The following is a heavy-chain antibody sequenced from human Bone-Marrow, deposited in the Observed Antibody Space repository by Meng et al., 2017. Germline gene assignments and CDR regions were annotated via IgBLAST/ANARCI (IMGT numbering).Heavy chain of an antibody. CDR3: ARLQVGAIAFVI. D-gene: IGHD1-26*01. V-gene: IGHV3-7*01. CDR1: GFTFSSYW. CDR2: IKQDGSEK. J-gene: IGHJ3*02. Sequence: GGSLRLSCAASGFTFSSYWMSWVSQAPGKGLEWVANIKQDGSEKYYVDSVKGRITISRDNAKNSLYLQMNSLRAEDTAVYYCARLQVGAIAFVIWGQVTMVTVSS.